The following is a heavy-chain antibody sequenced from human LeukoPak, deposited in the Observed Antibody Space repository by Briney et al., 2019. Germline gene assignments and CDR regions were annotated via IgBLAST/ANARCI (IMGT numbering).Heavy chain of an antibody. Sequence: GGSLRLSCAASGFTFSSYWMSWVRQAPGKGLEWVANIKQDGSEKYYVDSEKGRFTISRDNAKNSLYLQMNSLRAEDTAVYYCAREMATQNFLFDYWGQGTLVTVSS. CDR2: IKQDGSEK. CDR1: GFTFSSYW. CDR3: AREMATQNFLFDY. J-gene: IGHJ4*02. V-gene: IGHV3-7*01. D-gene: IGHD5-24*01.